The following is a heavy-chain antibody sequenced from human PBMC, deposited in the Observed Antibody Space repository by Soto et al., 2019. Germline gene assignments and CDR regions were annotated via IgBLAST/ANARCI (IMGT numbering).Heavy chain of an antibody. J-gene: IGHJ4*02. D-gene: IGHD3-10*01. CDR1: GFSFSSHV. CDR2: ISYDESNK. CDR3: AKDLLLLLLFYVDY. V-gene: IGHV3-30*18. Sequence: QVQLVESGGGVVQPGRSLRLSCAASGFSFSSHVMHWVRQAPGKGLEWVAAISYDESNKYYADSVKGRFTISRDISKNTLYLQMNSLRAEDTAVYYCAKDLLLLLLFYVDYWGQGTLVTVSS.